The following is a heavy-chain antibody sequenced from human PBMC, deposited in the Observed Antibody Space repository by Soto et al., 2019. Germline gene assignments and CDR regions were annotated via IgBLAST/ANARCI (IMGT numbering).Heavy chain of an antibody. J-gene: IGHJ6*02. V-gene: IGHV4-59*08. CDR3: ARGFVPYYYGLDV. CDR1: GGSISSYY. CDR2: IYYSGST. Sequence: SETLSLTCTVSGGSISSYYWSWIRQPPGKGLEWIGYIYYSGSTNYNPSLKSRVTISVDTSKNQFSLKLSSVTAADTAVYYCARGFVPYYYGLDVWGQGTTVTVSS.